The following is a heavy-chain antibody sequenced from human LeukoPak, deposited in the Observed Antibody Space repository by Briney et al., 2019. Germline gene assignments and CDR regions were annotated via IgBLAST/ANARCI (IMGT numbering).Heavy chain of an antibody. CDR2: ISGSSNYI. D-gene: IGHD5-12*01. CDR3: ARASGGVSGYDLYYFDY. V-gene: IGHV3-21*01. CDR1: GFTFSTYS. J-gene: IGHJ4*02. Sequence: PGGSLRLSCVASGFTFSTYSINWVRQAPGKGLEWVSSISGSSNYIYYADSVKGRFTISRDNARGSLYLQMNSLRAEDTAVYYCARASGGVSGYDLYYFDYWGQGTLVTVSS.